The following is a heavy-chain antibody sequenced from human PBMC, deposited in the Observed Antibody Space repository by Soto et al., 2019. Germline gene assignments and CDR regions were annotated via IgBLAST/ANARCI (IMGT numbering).Heavy chain of an antibody. CDR3: ARTSNCSSTSCHTYNWFDP. D-gene: IGHD2-2*01. Sequence: SQTLSLTCAISGDSVSSNSAAWNWIRQSPSRGLEWLGRTYYRSKWYNDYAVSVKSRITINPDTSKNQFSLQLNSVTPEDTAVYYCARTSNCSSTSCHTYNWFDPWGQGTLVTVSS. V-gene: IGHV6-1*01. J-gene: IGHJ5*02. CDR1: GDSVSSNSAA. CDR2: TYYRSKWYN.